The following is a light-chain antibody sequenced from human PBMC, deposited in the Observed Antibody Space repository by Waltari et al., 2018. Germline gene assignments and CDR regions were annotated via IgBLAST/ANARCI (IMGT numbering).Light chain of an antibody. CDR1: QSVLYSSNNKNY. CDR2: WAS. V-gene: IGKV4-1*01. CDR3: LQYYMNPRM. Sequence: DIMMTQSPDSLVVSLGERATINCKSSQSVLYSSNNKNYIAWYQQKPGQPPKLLIYWASTRESGVPDRFSGSGSGTDFTLTISSLQAEDVAVYHCLQYYMNPRMFGQGTKVEIK. J-gene: IGKJ1*01.